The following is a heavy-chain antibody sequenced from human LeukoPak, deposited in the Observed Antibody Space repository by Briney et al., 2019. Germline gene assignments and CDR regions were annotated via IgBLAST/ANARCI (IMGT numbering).Heavy chain of an antibody. J-gene: IGHJ4*02. Sequence: PSQTLSLTCTVSGGSISSGTYYWSWIRQPPGKGLEWIGYVYHGGNTYSNPSLESRVTMSVDESQSQFSLKLTSVTAADSAVYYCARGGYSGYSFDSWGQGTLVTVSS. CDR1: GGSISSGTYY. V-gene: IGHV4-30-2*01. D-gene: IGHD5-12*01. CDR3: ARGGYSGYSFDS. CDR2: VYHGGNT.